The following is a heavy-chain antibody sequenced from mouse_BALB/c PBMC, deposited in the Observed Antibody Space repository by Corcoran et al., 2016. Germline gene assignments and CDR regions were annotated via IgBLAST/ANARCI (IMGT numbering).Heavy chain of an antibody. D-gene: IGHD2-4*01. J-gene: IGHJ2*01. Sequence: QSQLKLSGAEPVRLGASQKLSCKTSGYMFAIYGIQWVKQRSGQGLGWIPRIYPGTGSTYYNENFKGKATLTADKSSSTAYMQLSSLKSEDSAVYFCARGDYDYILGYWGQGTTLTVSS. CDR3: ARGDYDYILGY. CDR2: IYPGTGST. CDR1: GYMFAIYG. V-gene: IGHV1-76*01.